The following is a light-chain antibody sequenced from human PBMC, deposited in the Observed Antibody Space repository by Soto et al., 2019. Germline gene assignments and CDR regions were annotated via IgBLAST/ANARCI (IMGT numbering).Light chain of an antibody. V-gene: IGLV2-14*01. Sequence: QSVLTQPRSVSGSPGQSITISCTGTTSDVGGYGYVSWYQQHPGQAPKLLIYEVSNRPSGVSHRFSGSKSGNTASLSISGLQADDEGDYYCSSKTSSSSPFVFGTGTKVTVL. J-gene: IGLJ1*01. CDR3: SSKTSSSSPFV. CDR2: EVS. CDR1: TSDVGGYGY.